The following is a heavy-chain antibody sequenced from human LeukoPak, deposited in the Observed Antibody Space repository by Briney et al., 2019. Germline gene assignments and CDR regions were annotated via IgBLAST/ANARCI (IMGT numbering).Heavy chain of an antibody. D-gene: IGHD3-16*01. CDR3: AKDGAPNAGYMDV. CDR1: GFTFKSYT. J-gene: IGHJ6*03. Sequence: GGSRRFSGAAFGFTFKSYTMSGVRRAPGKGLEGVSSVGGAGGDTWYSGSVKGRFTISRDNSKNPLYLQMDSPRAEDTALYYCAKDGAPNAGYMDVWGKGTTVTVSS. V-gene: IGHV3-23*01. CDR2: VGGAGGDT.